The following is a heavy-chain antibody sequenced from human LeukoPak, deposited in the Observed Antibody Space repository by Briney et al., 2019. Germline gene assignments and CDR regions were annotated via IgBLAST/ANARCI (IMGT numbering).Heavy chain of an antibody. Sequence: GGSLRLSCAASGFDFRSYWMQWVRQVPGKGLVWVARINSDDTGTYADSVKGRFTISRDNANNMLYLQMNSLKADDTAVYYCTRDAGHCHSSGCWKPSDYWGQGALVTVSS. V-gene: IGHV3-74*01. D-gene: IGHD3-22*01. J-gene: IGHJ4*02. CDR2: INSDDTGT. CDR1: GFDFRSYW. CDR3: TRDAGHCHSSGCWKPSDY.